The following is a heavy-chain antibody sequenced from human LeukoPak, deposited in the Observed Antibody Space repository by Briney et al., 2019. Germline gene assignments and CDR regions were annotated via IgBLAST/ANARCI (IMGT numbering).Heavy chain of an antibody. Sequence: SETLSLTCTVSGGSISSASYYWSWLRQPPGKGLECNGYIYYSGNTNYNRSLKNRVTISVDTSKNLFSLKLSSVTAADTAVYYCARDQGGSSWLSGGKDAVGVWGQGTMVTVSS. D-gene: IGHD6-13*01. J-gene: IGHJ3*01. CDR1: GGSISSASYY. V-gene: IGHV4-61*01. CDR2: IYYSGNT. CDR3: ARDQGGSSWLSGGKDAVGV.